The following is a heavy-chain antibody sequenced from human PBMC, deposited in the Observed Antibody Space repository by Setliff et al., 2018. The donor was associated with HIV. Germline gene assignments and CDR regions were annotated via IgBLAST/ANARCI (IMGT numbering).Heavy chain of an antibody. V-gene: IGHV4-38-2*02. J-gene: IGHJ4*02. D-gene: IGHD2-2*01. CDR1: SYSISSVHS. Sequence: SETLSLTCDVSSYSISSVHSWGWIRQPPGKGLEWIGTMHHSGNTHRKPSLKGRVTVSLDTSKKQLALKLRSVTAADTAVYYCAKEGGYCSGTTCYGFDYWGQGTLVTVSS. CDR2: MHHSGNT. CDR3: AKEGGYCSGTTCYGFDY.